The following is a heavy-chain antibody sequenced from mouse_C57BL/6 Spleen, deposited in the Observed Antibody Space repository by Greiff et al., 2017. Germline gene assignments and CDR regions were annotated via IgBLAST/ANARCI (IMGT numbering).Heavy chain of an antibody. CDR1: GFPLTSYG. V-gene: IGHV2-2*01. CDR2: IWSGGST. CDR3: ARWGDCDGGAMGY. Sequence: QVQLQQSGPGLVQPSPSLSITCTVSGFPLTSYGVHWVRQSPGQGLEWLGVIWSGGSTDYIAAFISSMSISKDNSKSQVFFEMNSLQADDTAIYYCARWGDCDGGAMGYWGQGTSVTVSS. J-gene: IGHJ4*01.